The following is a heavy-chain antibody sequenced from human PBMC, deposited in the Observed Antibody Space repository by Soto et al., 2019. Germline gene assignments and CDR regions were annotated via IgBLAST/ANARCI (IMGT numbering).Heavy chain of an antibody. D-gene: IGHD3-10*01. J-gene: IGHJ4*02. CDR3: ARSMVRVWYFDY. Sequence: SVKVSCKASGGTFSSYAISWVRQAPGQGLEWMGGIIPIFGTANYAQKFQGRVTITADESTSTAYMELSSLRSEDTAVYYCARSMVRVWYFDYWGQGTLVTVSS. V-gene: IGHV1-69*13. CDR2: IIPIFGTA. CDR1: GGTFSSYA.